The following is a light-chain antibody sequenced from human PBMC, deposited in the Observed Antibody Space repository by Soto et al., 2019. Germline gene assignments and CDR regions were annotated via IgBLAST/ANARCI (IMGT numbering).Light chain of an antibody. V-gene: IGLV2-14*01. Sequence: QSALTQPASVSGSPGQSITISCTGTARDVGAYNYVSWYQQHPGKAPKLIIYAVNNRPSGVADRFSGSKSGDTASLTISGLQPEDEAHYYCSSFTFSTTLVFGGGTKLTVL. CDR2: AVN. J-gene: IGLJ2*01. CDR1: ARDVGAYNY. CDR3: SSFTFSTTLV.